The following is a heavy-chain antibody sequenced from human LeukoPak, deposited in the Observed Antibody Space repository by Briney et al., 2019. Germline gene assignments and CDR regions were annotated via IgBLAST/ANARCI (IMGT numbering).Heavy chain of an antibody. V-gene: IGHV1-18*01. CDR3: ARGHYYYDSSGYYPLEY. Sequence: ASVKVSCKASGYTFTSHGISWVRQAPGQGLEWMGWISAYNSNTNYAQKFQGRVTMTTDTSTSTAYMELRSLRSDDTAVYYCARGHYYYDSSGYYPLEYWGQGTLVTVPS. J-gene: IGHJ4*02. D-gene: IGHD3-22*01. CDR2: ISAYNSNT. CDR1: GYTFTSHG.